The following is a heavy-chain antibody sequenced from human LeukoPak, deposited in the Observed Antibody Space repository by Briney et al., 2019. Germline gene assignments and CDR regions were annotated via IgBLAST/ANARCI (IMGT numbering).Heavy chain of an antibody. D-gene: IGHD2/OR15-2a*01. CDR3: ARDEDSGEYDY. J-gene: IGHJ4*02. V-gene: IGHV4-59*01. CDR1: GGFSSFYY. CDR2: IHTSGST. Sequence: SETLSLTCTVSGGFSSFYYWTWIRQPPGKGLEWIGNIHTSGSTDYSPSLKSRVTISVDTSKNQFSLKLSSVTAADTAVYYCARDEDSGEYDYWDQGTLVTVSS.